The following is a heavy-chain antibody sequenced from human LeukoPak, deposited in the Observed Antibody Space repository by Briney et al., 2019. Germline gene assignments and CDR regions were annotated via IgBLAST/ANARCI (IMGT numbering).Heavy chain of an antibody. J-gene: IGHJ4*02. D-gene: IGHD2-15*01. Sequence: QPGGSLRLSCAASGFTFSSYVMSWVRQAPGKGLEWVSGISGSGGTTYYADSVKGRFTISRDNSKNTLYLQLNGLRAEDTAVYYCAKSGSGGSIDWGQGSLVTVSS. CDR3: AKSGSGGSID. V-gene: IGHV3-23*01. CDR1: GFTFSSYV. CDR2: ISGSGGTT.